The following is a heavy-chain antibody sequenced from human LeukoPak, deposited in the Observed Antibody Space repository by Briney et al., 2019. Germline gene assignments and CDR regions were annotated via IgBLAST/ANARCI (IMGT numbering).Heavy chain of an antibody. Sequence: ASVTVSCKASGYTFTGYYMHWVRQAPGQGLEWMGRINPNIGGTNYAQKFQGRVTMTRDTSISTAYMELSRLRSDDTAVYYCARDSDHDSKSPWGQGTLVAVSS. V-gene: IGHV1-2*06. D-gene: IGHD4-11*01. CDR1: GYTFTGYY. J-gene: IGHJ5*02. CDR3: ARDSDHDSKSP. CDR2: INPNIGGT.